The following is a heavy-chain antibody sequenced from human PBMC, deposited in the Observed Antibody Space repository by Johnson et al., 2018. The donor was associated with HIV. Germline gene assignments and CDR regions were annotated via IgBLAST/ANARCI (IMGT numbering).Heavy chain of an antibody. D-gene: IGHD6-13*01. CDR2: IYSGGST. CDR3: ASGVYSSSWSWDVAFDI. Sequence: VQLVESGGGLIQPGGSLRLSCAASGFTVSSNYMSWVRQAPGKGLEWVSVIYSGGSTYYADSVKGRFTISRDNAKNTLYLQMNSLRAEDTAVYYCASGVYSSSWSWDVAFDIRGQGTMVTVSS. CDR1: GFTVSSNY. J-gene: IGHJ3*02. V-gene: IGHV3-53*01.